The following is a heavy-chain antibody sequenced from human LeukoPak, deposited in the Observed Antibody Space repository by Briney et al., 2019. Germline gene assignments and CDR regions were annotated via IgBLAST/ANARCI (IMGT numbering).Heavy chain of an antibody. CDR2: ISGSGGST. D-gene: IGHD2-2*02. J-gene: IGHJ4*02. V-gene: IGHV3-23*01. Sequence: GGSLRLSCAASGFTFSSYAMSWVRQAPGKGLEWVSAISGSGGSTYYADSVKGRFTISRDNSKNTLYLQMNSLRAEDTAVYYCAKDLCRSTSCYSGFDYWGQGTLVTVSS. CDR3: AKDLCRSTSCYSGFDY. CDR1: GFTFSSYA.